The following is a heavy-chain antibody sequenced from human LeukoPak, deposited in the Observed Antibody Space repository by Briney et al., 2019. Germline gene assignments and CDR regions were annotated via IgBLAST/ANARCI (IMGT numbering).Heavy chain of an antibody. Sequence: PGGSLRLSCAASGFTFSNYWMLWVRQAPGKGLESVSRIDTDGTLTPYADSVKGRFTVSRDNADNTMFLQMNSVRDEDTAVYYCATKQWLAPPPDSWGQGTPVTVSS. D-gene: IGHD6-19*01. CDR2: IDTDGTLT. CDR1: GFTFSNYW. V-gene: IGHV3-74*01. J-gene: IGHJ4*02. CDR3: ATKQWLAPPPDS.